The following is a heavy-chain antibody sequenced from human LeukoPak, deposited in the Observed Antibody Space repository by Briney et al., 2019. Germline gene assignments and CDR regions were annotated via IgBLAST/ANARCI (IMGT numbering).Heavy chain of an antibody. CDR2: ISYDGSNK. D-gene: IGHD6-19*01. Sequence: TGGSLRLSCAASGFTFSSYGMHWVRQAPGKGLEWVAVISYDGSNKYYADFVKGRFTISRDNSKNTLYLQMNSLRAEDTAVYYCAKLGGIAVAGPLTRNDYWGQGTLVTVSS. CDR3: AKLGGIAVAGPLTRNDY. V-gene: IGHV3-30*18. CDR1: GFTFSSYG. J-gene: IGHJ4*02.